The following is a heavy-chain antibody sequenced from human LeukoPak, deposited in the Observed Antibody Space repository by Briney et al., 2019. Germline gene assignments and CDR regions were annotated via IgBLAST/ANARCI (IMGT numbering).Heavy chain of an antibody. V-gene: IGHV4-59*01. D-gene: IGHD3-22*01. Sequence: SETLSLTCSVSGDSIGTYYWNWFRQPPGKGPEWIGYMSYSGDTAYNPSLKSRVTVSLDTSKSQFSLKLTSVTAADTAVYYCARGSDSHTWRLGSWGQGTLVTVSS. J-gene: IGHJ4*02. CDR3: ARGSDSHTWRLGS. CDR2: MSYSGDT. CDR1: GDSIGTYY.